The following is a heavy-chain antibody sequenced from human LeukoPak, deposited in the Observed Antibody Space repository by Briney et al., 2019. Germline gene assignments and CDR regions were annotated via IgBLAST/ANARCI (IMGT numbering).Heavy chain of an antibody. CDR1: GYTFTTYY. D-gene: IGHD6-19*01. V-gene: IGHV1-46*01. J-gene: IGHJ6*03. Sequence: SSVKVSCKASGYTFTTYYMHWARQAPGQGFERMGLINPSGSSTSYAQTFQGRLSLARDMSTSTDYMELSRLRSDDTAVYYCARAQGIAVAGSHYYYYYMDVWGKGTTVTVSS. CDR3: ARAQGIAVAGSHYYYYYMDV. CDR2: INPSGSST.